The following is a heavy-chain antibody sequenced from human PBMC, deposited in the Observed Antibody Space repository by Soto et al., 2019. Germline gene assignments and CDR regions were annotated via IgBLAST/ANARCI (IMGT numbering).Heavy chain of an antibody. V-gene: IGHV1-18*01. CDR1: GYTFTSYG. CDR3: ARAPQEILWDNWFDP. Sequence: QVQLVQSGAEVTKPGGSVKVSCKSSGYTFTSYGISWVRQAPGQGLECMGWIRAYNGNTNYAQKLQGRVTMTTDTPTSTAYMVLRSLRSDDTAVYYCARAPQEILWDNWFDPWGQGTLVTVSS. CDR2: IRAYNGNT. J-gene: IGHJ5*02. D-gene: IGHD3-10*01.